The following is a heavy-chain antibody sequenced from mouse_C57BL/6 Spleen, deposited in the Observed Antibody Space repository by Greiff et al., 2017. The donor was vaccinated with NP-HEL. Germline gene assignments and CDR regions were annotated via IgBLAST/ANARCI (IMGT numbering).Heavy chain of an antibody. CDR1: GFNIKDYY. Sequence: EVQLQQSGAELVKPGASVKLSCTASGFNIKDYYMHWVKQRTEQGLEWIGRIDPEDGETKYAPKFPGKATITADTSSNTAYLQLSSLTSEDTAVYYCARSGYGQAWFAYWGQGTLVTVSA. D-gene: IGHD2-2*01. CDR2: IDPEDGET. J-gene: IGHJ3*01. V-gene: IGHV14-2*01. CDR3: ARSGYGQAWFAY.